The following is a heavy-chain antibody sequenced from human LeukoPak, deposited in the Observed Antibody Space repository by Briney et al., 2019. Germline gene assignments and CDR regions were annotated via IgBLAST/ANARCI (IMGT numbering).Heavy chain of an antibody. D-gene: IGHD6-19*01. CDR1: GYTFTGYY. V-gene: IGHV1-2*06. CDR2: INPNSGGT. Sequence: ASVKVSCKASGYTFTGYYMHWVRQAPGQGLGWMGRINPNSGGTNYAQKFQGRVTMTRDTSISTAYMELSRLRSDDTAVYYCARGGSGWYYYFDYWGQGTLVTVSS. J-gene: IGHJ4*02. CDR3: ARGGSGWYYYFDY.